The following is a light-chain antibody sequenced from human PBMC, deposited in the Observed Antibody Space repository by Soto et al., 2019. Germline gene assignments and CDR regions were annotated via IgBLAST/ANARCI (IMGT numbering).Light chain of an antibody. CDR2: WAS. V-gene: IGKV4-1*01. J-gene: IGKJ4*01. Sequence: LSPGERATLSCRASQSVLYSSNNKNYLAWYQQKPGQPPKLLIYWASTRESGVPDRFSGSGSGTDFTLTISSLQAEDVAVYYCQQYYSTPLTFGGGTKVDIK. CDR1: QSVLYSSNNKNY. CDR3: QQYYSTPLT.